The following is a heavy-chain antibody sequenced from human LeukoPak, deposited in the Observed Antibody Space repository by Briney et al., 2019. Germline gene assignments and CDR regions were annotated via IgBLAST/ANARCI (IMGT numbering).Heavy chain of an antibody. Sequence: PGGSLRLSCAASGFTFSSYAMSWVRQAPGKGLEWVSYISSSSSTRHYADSVKGRFTISRDNAKNSLYLQMSSLRAEDTAVYYCAKTASSSWGYFDYWGQGTLVTVSS. CDR3: AKTASSSWGYFDY. CDR1: GFTFSSYA. CDR2: ISSSSSTR. V-gene: IGHV3-48*04. D-gene: IGHD6-13*01. J-gene: IGHJ4*02.